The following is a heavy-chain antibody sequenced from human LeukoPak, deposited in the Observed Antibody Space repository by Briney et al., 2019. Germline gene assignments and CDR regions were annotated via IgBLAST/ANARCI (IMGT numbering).Heavy chain of an antibody. CDR2: ISAYNGNT. V-gene: IGHV1-18*01. D-gene: IGHD3-10*01. CDR1: GYIFTNYG. J-gene: IGHJ6*03. Sequence: ASVKLSCKTSGYIFTNYGISWVRQAPGQGLEWMGWISAYNGNTNYAQKLQGRVTMTTDTSTSTAYMELRSLRSDDTAVYYCARDGGSGSYRDYYYYYMDVWGKGTTVTISS. CDR3: ARDGGSGSYRDYYYYYMDV.